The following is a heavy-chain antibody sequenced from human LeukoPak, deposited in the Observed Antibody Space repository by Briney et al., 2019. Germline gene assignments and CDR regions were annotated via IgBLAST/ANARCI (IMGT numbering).Heavy chain of an antibody. V-gene: IGHV4-59*01. CDR3: AITTGYSRTFDY. Sequence: PSETLSLTCTVSGGSISSYYWSWIRQPPEKGLEWIGYIYYSGSTNYNPSLKSRVTISVDTSKNQFSLKLSSVTAADTAVYYCAITTGYSRTFDYWGQGTLVTVSS. J-gene: IGHJ4*02. D-gene: IGHD6-13*01. CDR1: GGSISSYY. CDR2: IYYSGST.